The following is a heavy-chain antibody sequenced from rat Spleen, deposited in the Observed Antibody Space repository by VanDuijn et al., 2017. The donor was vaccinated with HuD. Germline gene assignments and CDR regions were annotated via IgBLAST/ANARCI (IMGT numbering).Heavy chain of an antibody. D-gene: IGHD1-9*01. J-gene: IGHJ3*01. Sequence: QVHLKESGPGLVQSSQTLSLTCTVSGFSLTNNGVSWVRQPPGEGLEWIAAISTGGNTYYNSALKSRLSISRDTSKSQVFLKIYSLQTEDTAIYFCTREGHTMDRATYWFAYWGQGTLVTVSS. V-gene: IGHV2S12*01. CDR1: GFSLTNNG. CDR2: ISTGGNT. CDR3: TREGHTMDRATYWFAY.